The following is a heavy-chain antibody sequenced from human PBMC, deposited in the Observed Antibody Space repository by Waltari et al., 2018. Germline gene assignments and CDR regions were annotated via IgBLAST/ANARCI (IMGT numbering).Heavy chain of an antibody. D-gene: IGHD4-17*01. CDR3: ARDLYWGSYGGNSGVGHNFDY. J-gene: IGHJ4*02. Sequence: QVQLVESGGGVVQPGRSLRLFCAASGFTFRSYGMHWVRQAPGKGLEWVAVICYDGSNKYYADSVKGRFTISRDNSKNTLYLQMNSLRAEDTAVYYCARDLYWGSYGGNSGVGHNFDYWGQGTLVTVSS. CDR1: GFTFRSYG. V-gene: IGHV3-33*01. CDR2: ICYDGSNK.